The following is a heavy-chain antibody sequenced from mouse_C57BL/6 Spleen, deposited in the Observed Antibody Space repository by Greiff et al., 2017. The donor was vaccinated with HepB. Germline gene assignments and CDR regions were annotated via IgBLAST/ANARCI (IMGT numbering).Heavy chain of an antibody. J-gene: IGHJ2*01. D-gene: IGHD4-1*02. CDR2: IYPGDGDT. CDR3: ARREDQLGPDY. V-gene: IGHV1-80*01. CDR1: GYAFSSYW. Sequence: VQLQQSGAELVKPGASVKISCKASGYAFSSYWMNWVKQRPGKGLEWIGQIYPGDGDTNYNGKFKGKATLTADKSSSTAYMQLSSRTSEDSAVYFCARREDQLGPDYWGQGTTLTVSS.